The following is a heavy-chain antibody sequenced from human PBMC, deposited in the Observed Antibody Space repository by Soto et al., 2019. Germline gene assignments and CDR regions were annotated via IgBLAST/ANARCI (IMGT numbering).Heavy chain of an antibody. CDR2: ISGYNGNT. D-gene: IGHD3-10*01. J-gene: IGHJ4*02. Sequence: ASVKVSCKASGYTFTSYYISWVRQAPGQGLEWMGWISGYNGNTNYAQKLQGRVTMTTDTSTSTAYMELMSLRSDDTATYYCAHRPRGFSYYFDYWGQGTLVTVSS. V-gene: IGHV1-18*01. CDR3: AHRPRGFSYYFDY. CDR1: GYTFTSYY.